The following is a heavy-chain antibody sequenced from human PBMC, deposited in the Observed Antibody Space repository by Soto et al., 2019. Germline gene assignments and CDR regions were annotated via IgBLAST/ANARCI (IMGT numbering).Heavy chain of an antibody. J-gene: IGHJ4*02. Sequence: SETLSLTCTVSGGSIISGDYYWSWIRQPPGKGLEWIGYIYYSGSTYYNPSLKRRVIISVDTSKNQFSLKLSSVTAADTAVYYCARGHSSSSFYFDYWGQGTLVTVSS. CDR2: IYYSGST. V-gene: IGHV4-30-4*01. CDR3: ARGHSSSSFYFDY. D-gene: IGHD6-6*01. CDR1: GGSIISGDYY.